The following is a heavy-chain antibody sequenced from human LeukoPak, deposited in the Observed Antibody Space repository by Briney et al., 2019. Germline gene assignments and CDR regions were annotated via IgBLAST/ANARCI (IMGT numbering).Heavy chain of an antibody. J-gene: IGHJ6*03. CDR1: GYTFTSYG. V-gene: IGHV1-69*06. CDR3: ARAPYYDFWSGSHYMDV. CDR2: IIPIFGTA. D-gene: IGHD3-3*01. Sequence: SVKVSCKASGYTFTSYGISWVRQAPGQGLEWMGGIIPIFGTANYAQKFQGRVTITADKSTSTAYMELSSLRSEDTAVYYCARAPYYDFWSGSHYMDVWGKGTTVTVSS.